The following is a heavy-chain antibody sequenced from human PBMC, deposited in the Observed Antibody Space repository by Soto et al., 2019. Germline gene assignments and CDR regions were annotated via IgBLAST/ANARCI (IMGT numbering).Heavy chain of an antibody. CDR1: GVTFSSYA. V-gene: IGHV3-23*01. CDR3: AKVGVFDFWSGYRLKRFAS. D-gene: IGHD3-3*01. Sequence: GGSLILSCAASGVTFSSYAMSWVRQAPGKGLEWVSAISGSGGSTYYADSVKGRFTISRDTSKNTLYLQMNSLRAEDTAVYYCAKVGVFDFWSGYRLKRFASSGQGTPVPVSS. J-gene: IGHJ5*01. CDR2: ISGSGGST.